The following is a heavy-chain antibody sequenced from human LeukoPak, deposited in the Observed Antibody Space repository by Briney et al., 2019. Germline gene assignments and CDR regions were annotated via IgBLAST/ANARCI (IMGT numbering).Heavy chain of an antibody. V-gene: IGHV3-9*01. D-gene: IGHD3-10*01. CDR3: ASLYGSGPNWFDP. CDR1: GFTFDDYA. J-gene: IGHJ5*02. CDR2: ISWNSGSI. Sequence: SLRLSCAASGFTFDDYAMHWVRQAPGKGLEWVSGISWNSGSIGYADSVKGRFTISRDNSKNTLYLQMNSLRAEDTAVYYCASLYGSGPNWFDPWGQGTLVTVSS.